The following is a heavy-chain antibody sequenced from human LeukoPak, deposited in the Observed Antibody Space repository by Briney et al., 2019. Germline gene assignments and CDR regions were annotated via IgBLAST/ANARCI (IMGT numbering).Heavy chain of an antibody. V-gene: IGHV1-46*01. CDR2: INPSGGST. CDR3: ARASTVVTPPYYFDY. D-gene: IGHD4-23*01. J-gene: IGHJ4*02. Sequence: ASVKVSCKASGYTFTGYYMHWVRQAPGQGLEWMGIINPSGGSTSYAQKFQGRVTMTRDTSTSTVYMELSSLRSEDTAVYYCARASTVVTPPYYFDYWGQGTLVTVSS. CDR1: GYTFTGYY.